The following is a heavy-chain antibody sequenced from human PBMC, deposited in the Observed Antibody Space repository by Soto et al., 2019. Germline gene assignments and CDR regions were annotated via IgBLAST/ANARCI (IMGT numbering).Heavy chain of an antibody. CDR1: GGTFSSYA. J-gene: IGHJ6*02. CDR3: ARESRVGATTPYYYYGMDV. D-gene: IGHD1-26*01. Sequence: QVQLVQSGAEVKKPGSSVKVSCKASGGTFSSYAISWVRQAPGQGLEWMGGIIPIFGTANYAQKFQGRVTITADESTSTAYMELSSLRSEDTAVYYCARESRVGATTPYYYYGMDVWGQGTTVTVSS. CDR2: IIPIFGTA. V-gene: IGHV1-69*01.